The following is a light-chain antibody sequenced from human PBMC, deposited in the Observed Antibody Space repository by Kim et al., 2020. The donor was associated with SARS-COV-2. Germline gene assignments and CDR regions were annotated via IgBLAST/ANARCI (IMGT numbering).Light chain of an antibody. CDR2: RTS. CDR1: QSVNGIY. V-gene: IGKV3-20*01. Sequence: LYPGERATLSCRASQSVNGIYLAWYQVKPGQAPSLLIYRTSSRATGIPERFSGSGSEKDFTLTISRLEPEDFGMYYCQQYGSSPQTFGQGTRLEI. J-gene: IGKJ2*01. CDR3: QQYGSSPQT.